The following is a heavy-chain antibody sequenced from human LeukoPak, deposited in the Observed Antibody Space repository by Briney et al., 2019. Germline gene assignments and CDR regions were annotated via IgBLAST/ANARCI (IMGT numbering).Heavy chain of an antibody. CDR2: ISSSSSYI. Sequence: TGGSLRLSCAASGFTFSSYSMAWVRQAPGKGLEWVSSISSSSSYIYYADSVKGRFTISRDNAKNSLYLQMNSLRAEDTAVYYCARDSDYSTLFDYWGQGTLVTVSS. CDR1: GFTFSSYS. D-gene: IGHD4-11*01. V-gene: IGHV3-21*01. J-gene: IGHJ4*02. CDR3: ARDSDYSTLFDY.